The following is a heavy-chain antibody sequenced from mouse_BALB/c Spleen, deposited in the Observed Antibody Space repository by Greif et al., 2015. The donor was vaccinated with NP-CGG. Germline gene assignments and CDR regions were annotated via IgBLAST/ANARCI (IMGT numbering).Heavy chain of an antibody. CDR2: IDPSDSYT. D-gene: IGHD2-1*01. J-gene: IGHJ4*01. V-gene: IGHV1-69*02. CDR3: ARRGNGGMDY. Sequence: QVQLQQSGAELVKPGASVKLSCKASGYTFTSYWMHWVKQRPGQGLEWIGEIDPSDSYTNYNQKFKGKATLTVDKSSSTAYMQLSSLTSEDSAVYYCARRGNGGMDYWGQGTSVTVSS. CDR1: GYTFTSYW.